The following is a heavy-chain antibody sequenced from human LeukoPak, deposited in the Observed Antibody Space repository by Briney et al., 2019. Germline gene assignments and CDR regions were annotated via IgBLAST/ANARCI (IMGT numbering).Heavy chain of an antibody. V-gene: IGHV4-39*07. CDR3: ARGGGYMVDH. CDR2: IYYSGST. D-gene: IGHD5-12*01. Sequence: SETLSLTCTVSGGSISSSSYYWGWIRQPPGKGLEWIGSIYYSGSTNYNPSLKSRVTISLDKSKNQVSLILNFVTAADTAVYYCARGGGYMVDHWGQGTLVIVSS. CDR1: GGSISSSSYY. J-gene: IGHJ5*02.